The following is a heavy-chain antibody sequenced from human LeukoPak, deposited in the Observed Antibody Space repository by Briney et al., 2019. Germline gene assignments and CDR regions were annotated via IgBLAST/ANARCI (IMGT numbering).Heavy chain of an antibody. V-gene: IGHV4-4*02. CDR2: IYHSGST. CDR1: GGSISSSNW. D-gene: IGHD5-24*01. CDR3: ARRKMATIQRSFWFDP. J-gene: IGHJ5*02. Sequence: PSETLSLTCAVSGGSISSSNWWSWIRQPPGKGLEWIGEIYHSGSTNYNPSLKRRVTISVDTSKNQFSLKLSSVTAADTAVYYCARRKMATIQRSFWFDPWGQGTLVTVSS.